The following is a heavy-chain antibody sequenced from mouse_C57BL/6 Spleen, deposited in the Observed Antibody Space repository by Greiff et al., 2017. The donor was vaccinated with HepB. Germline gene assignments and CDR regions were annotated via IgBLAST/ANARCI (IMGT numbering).Heavy chain of an antibody. Sequence: VKLVESGPGLVQPSQSLSITCTVSGFSLTSYGVHWVRQSPGKGLEWLGVIWSGGSTDYNAAFISRLSISKDNSKSQVFFKMNSLQADDTAIYYCARTGWLLPFDYWGQGTTLTVSS. CDR1: GFSLTSYG. D-gene: IGHD2-3*01. CDR2: IWSGGST. V-gene: IGHV2-2*01. J-gene: IGHJ2*01. CDR3: ARTGWLLPFDY.